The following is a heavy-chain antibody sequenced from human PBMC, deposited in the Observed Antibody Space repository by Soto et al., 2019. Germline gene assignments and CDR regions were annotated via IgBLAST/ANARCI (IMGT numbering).Heavy chain of an antibody. J-gene: IGHJ4*02. CDR2: ISAYNGNT. CDR3: ATPTQLRGAMITNINFDF. CDR1: GYMFVTYG. Sequence: ASVKVSCKASGYMFVTYGINWVRQAPGQGLEWMGWISAYNGNTKYAQNLQGRVTMTTDASTSTAYMELSGLNSDDTAVYYCATPTQLRGAMITNINFDFWGQGTPVTVSS. D-gene: IGHD3-10*01. V-gene: IGHV1-18*01.